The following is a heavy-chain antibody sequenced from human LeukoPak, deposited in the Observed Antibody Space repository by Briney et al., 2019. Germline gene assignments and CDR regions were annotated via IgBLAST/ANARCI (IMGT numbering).Heavy chain of an antibody. J-gene: IGHJ4*02. CDR1: GFTFDDYG. D-gene: IGHD3-22*01. CDR2: INWNGGST. Sequence: GGSLRLSCAASGFTFDDYGMSWVRQAPGKGLEWVSGINWNGGSTGYADSVKGRFTISRDNAKNSLYLQMNSLRAKDTALYYCARVGYYDSSGYYYFEYWGQGTLVTVSS. V-gene: IGHV3-20*04. CDR3: ARVGYYDSSGYYYFEY.